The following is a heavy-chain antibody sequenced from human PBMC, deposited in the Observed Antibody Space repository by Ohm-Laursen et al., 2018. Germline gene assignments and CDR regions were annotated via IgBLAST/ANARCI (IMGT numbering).Heavy chain of an antibody. CDR2: IIPIFGTA. CDR1: GYTFTGYY. CDR3: ARDRIAADYYYYGMDV. V-gene: IGHV1-69*13. J-gene: IGHJ6*01. D-gene: IGHD6-13*01. Sequence: SVKVSCKASGYTFTGYYMHWVRQAPGQGLEWMGGIIPIFGTANYAQKFQGRVTITADESTSTAYMELSSLRSEDTAVYYCARDRIAADYYYYGMDVWGQGTTVTVSS.